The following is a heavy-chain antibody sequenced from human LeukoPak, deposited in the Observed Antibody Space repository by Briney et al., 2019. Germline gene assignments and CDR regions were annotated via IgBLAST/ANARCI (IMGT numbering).Heavy chain of an antibody. CDR3: AKDPWFGELRGNWFDP. CDR1: GFTVTDYA. D-gene: IGHD3-10*01. V-gene: IGHV3-23*01. Sequence: GVSLRLSCAASGFTVTDYAMTWIRQSPGKGLEWVSSMSDIGPNTYYADSVKGRFTISRDTSKNTLYLQMNSLRAEDTAVYYCAKDPWFGELRGNWFDPWGQETLVTVSS. CDR2: MSDIGPNT. J-gene: IGHJ5*02.